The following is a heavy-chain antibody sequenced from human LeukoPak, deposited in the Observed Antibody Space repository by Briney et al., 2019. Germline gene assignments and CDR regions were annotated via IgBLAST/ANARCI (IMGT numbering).Heavy chain of an antibody. V-gene: IGHV3-7*01. CDR3: ARLTGTTGFDY. D-gene: IGHD1-1*01. J-gene: IGHJ4*02. Sequence: PGGSLRLSCAASGFPFSSYWMSWVRQAPGKGLEWVANIKQGGSDKYYVDSVKGRFSISRDNAKNSLYLQLNSLRADDTAVYYCARLTGTTGFDYWGQGTLVTVSS. CDR1: GFPFSSYW. CDR2: IKQGGSDK.